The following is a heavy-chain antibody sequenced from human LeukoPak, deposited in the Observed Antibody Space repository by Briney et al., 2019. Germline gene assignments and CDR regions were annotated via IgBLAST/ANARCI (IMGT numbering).Heavy chain of an antibody. D-gene: IGHD3-22*01. CDR3: TRVRGIYVITTVDY. Sequence: GGSLRLSCAASGFTFSSYWMSWVRQAPGKGLEWVGFIRSKAYGGTTEYAASVKGRFTISRDDSKSIAYLQMNSLKTEDTAVYYCTRVRGIYVITTVDYWGQGTLVTVSS. CDR1: GFTFSSYW. V-gene: IGHV3-49*04. CDR2: IRSKAYGGTT. J-gene: IGHJ4*02.